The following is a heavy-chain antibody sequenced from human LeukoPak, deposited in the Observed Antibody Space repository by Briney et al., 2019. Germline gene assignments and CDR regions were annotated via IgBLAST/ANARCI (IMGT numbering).Heavy chain of an antibody. D-gene: IGHD3-10*01. V-gene: IGHV3-9*01. Sequence: PGRSLRLSCAASGFTFDDYAMHWVRQAPGKGLEWVSGISWNSGSIGYADSVKGRFTISRDNAKNSLYLQMNSLRVEDTALYYCAKFAVGGGERGTCYSVSGSYALDYWGQGTLVTVSS. CDR2: ISWNSGSI. J-gene: IGHJ4*02. CDR1: GFTFDDYA. CDR3: AKFAVGGGERGTCYSVSGSYALDY.